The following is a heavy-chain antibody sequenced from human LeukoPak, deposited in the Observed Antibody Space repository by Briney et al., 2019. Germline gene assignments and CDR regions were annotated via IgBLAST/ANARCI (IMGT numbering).Heavy chain of an antibody. CDR1: GYSISSGYY. J-gene: IGHJ3*02. D-gene: IGHD3-22*01. CDR2: IYHSGST. V-gene: IGHV4-38-2*01. CDR3: ASPPYYDSDNDAFDI. Sequence: SETLSLTCAVSGYSISSGYYWGWIRQPPGKGLEWIGSIYHSGSTYYNPSLKSRVTISVDTSKNQFSLKLSSVTAADTAVYYCASPPYYDSDNDAFDIWGQGTMATVSS.